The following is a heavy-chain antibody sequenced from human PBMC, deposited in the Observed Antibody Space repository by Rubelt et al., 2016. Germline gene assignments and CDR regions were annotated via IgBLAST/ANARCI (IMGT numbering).Heavy chain of an antibody. J-gene: IGHJ5*02. D-gene: IGHD6-13*01. CDR3: ARPEIAAAGYNWFDP. CDR1: GGSISSSSYY. CDR2: IYYSGST. Sequence: QLQLQESGPGLVKPSETLSLTCTVSGGSISSSSYYWGWIRQPPGKGLEWIGSIYYSGSTYYNPSLKGRVTISVDTSKNQFSLKLSSVTAADTAVYYCARPEIAAAGYNWFDPWGQGTLVTVSS. V-gene: IGHV4-39*01.